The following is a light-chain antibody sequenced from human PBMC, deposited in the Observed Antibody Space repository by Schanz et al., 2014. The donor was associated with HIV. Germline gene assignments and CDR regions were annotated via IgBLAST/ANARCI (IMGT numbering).Light chain of an antibody. V-gene: IGLV2-14*01. CDR2: DVS. Sequence: QSALTQPASVSGSPGQSITISCTGTSSDVGGYNYVSWYQQHPGKAPKLMIYDVSNRPSGVFNRFSGSKSGNTASLTISGLQAEDEADYYCCSYTTTSTYVFGAGTKLTVL. J-gene: IGLJ1*01. CDR3: CSYTTTSTYV. CDR1: SSDVGGYNY.